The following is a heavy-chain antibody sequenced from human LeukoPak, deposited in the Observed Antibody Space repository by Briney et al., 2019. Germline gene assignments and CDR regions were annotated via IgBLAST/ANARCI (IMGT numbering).Heavy chain of an antibody. D-gene: IGHD6-13*01. V-gene: IGHV3-33*01. J-gene: IGHJ6*02. CDR3: ARDRGSWSQYGMDV. CDR1: GFTFSSYG. CDR2: IWYDGSNK. Sequence: GGSLRLSCAASGFTFSSYGMHWVRQVPGKGLEWVAVIWYDGSNKYYADSVKGRFTISRDNSKNTLYLQMNSLRAEDTAVYYCARDRGSWSQYGMDVWGQGTTVTVSS.